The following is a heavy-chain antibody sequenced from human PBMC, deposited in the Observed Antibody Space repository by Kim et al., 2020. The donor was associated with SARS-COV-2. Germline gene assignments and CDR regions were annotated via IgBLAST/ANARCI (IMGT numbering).Heavy chain of an antibody. J-gene: IGHJ6*02. CDR1: GYSFTSYW. V-gene: IGHV5-10-1*01. CDR2: IDPSDSYT. D-gene: IGHD3-16*01. Sequence: GESLKISCKGSGYSFTSYWISWVRQMPGKGLEWMARIDPSDSYTNYSPSFQGHVTIAADKSISTAYLQWSSLKASDTAMYYCAGDAGGDYYYGMDVWGQGTTVTVSS. CDR3: AGDAGGDYYYGMDV.